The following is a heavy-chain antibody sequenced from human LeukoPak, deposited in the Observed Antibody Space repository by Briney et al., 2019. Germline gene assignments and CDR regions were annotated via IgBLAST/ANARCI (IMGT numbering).Heavy chain of an antibody. Sequence: SETLSLTCAVYGGSFSGYYWSWIRQPPGKGLEWIGEINHSGSTNYNPSLKSRVTISVDTSKNQFSLKLSSVTAADTAVYYCARGRVGQWLVDAFDIWGQGTMVTVSS. D-gene: IGHD6-19*01. CDR1: GGSFSGYY. CDR2: INHSGST. V-gene: IGHV4-34*01. CDR3: ARGRVGQWLVDAFDI. J-gene: IGHJ3*02.